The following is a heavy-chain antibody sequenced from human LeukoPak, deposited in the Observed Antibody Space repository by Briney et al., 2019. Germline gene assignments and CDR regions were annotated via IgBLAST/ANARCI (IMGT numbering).Heavy chain of an antibody. CDR3: ALLAVASDFDY. V-gene: IGHV3-48*03. D-gene: IGHD6-19*01. CDR2: IGYSGRTI. CDR1: GFTFSSYE. J-gene: IGHJ4*02. Sequence: PGGPLRLSCAASGFTFSSYEMNWVREAPGKGPEGVANIGYSGRTIHYADSVKARFTISRHNAKTSLYLQMNSLRVEHTAVYYCALLAVASDFDYWGQGALVTVSP.